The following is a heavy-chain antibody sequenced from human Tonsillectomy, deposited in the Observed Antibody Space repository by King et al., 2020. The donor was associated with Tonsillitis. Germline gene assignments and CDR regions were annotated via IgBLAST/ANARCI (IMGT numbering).Heavy chain of an antibody. D-gene: IGHD3-10*01. Sequence: VQLQESGPGLVKPSETLSLTCTVSGVSISGFYWSWIRQPPGGGLEWIGCIDDSGNTNYNPSLKSRVTISLDKPKNQFSLKVASVTAADTATYYCARARDGDFWYFVLWGRGTLVPVSS. CDR3: ARARDGDFWYFVL. CDR1: GVSISGFY. CDR2: IDDSGNT. V-gene: IGHV4-59*01. J-gene: IGHJ2*01.